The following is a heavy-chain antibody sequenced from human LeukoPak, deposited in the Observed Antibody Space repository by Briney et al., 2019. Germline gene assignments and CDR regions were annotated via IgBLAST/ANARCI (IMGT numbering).Heavy chain of an antibody. D-gene: IGHD3-22*01. V-gene: IGHV3-30*02. Sequence: GGSLGLSCAASGFIFSSFGMHWVRQAPGKGLEWVAFIRYDGSNPYYADSVKGRFTISRDNAKNTLYLQMNSPRVEETAVYYCAKDPQYYESSGYADYWGQGTLVTVSS. CDR1: GFIFSSFG. CDR2: IRYDGSNP. J-gene: IGHJ4*02. CDR3: AKDPQYYESSGYADY.